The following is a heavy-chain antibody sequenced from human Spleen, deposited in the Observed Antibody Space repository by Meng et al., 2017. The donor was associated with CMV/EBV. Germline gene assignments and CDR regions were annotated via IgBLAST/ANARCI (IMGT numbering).Heavy chain of an antibody. V-gene: IGHV3-7*01. Sequence: GESLKISCSASGFSFNSHWMRWVRQAPGKGLEWVANIKQEGSEKYYVDSVKGRFTISRDNAKNSLCLQMNSLRAEDTAVYYCARDYYDSSGYHPGDYWGQGTLVTVSS. D-gene: IGHD3-22*01. CDR2: IKQEGSEK. J-gene: IGHJ4*02. CDR1: GFSFNSHW. CDR3: ARDYYDSSGYHPGDY.